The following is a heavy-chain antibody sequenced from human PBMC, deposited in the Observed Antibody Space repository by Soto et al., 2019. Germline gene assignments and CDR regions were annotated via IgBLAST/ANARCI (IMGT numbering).Heavy chain of an antibody. CDR3: ARGAADTAMVDS. J-gene: IGHJ4*02. CDR1: GGSIRSYY. CDR2: IFYGGST. D-gene: IGHD5-18*01. Sequence: SETLSLTCTVSGGSIRSYYWTWIRQPPGKGLEWLGYIFYGGSTFYNPSLKSRVTISIHTSKSQFSLQLTPVTAADTAVYYCARGAADTAMVDSWGQGTLVTVSS. V-gene: IGHV4-59*01.